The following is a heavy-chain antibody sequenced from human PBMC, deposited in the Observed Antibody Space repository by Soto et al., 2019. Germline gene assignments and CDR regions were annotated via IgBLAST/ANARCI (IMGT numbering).Heavy chain of an antibody. D-gene: IGHD1-26*01. V-gene: IGHV4-59*08. Sequence: SETLSLTCTVSGGTISSWYWSWIRQPPGKGLEWIGYIYYSGSTNCNPSLKSRVTISVDTSKNQFSLKLSSVTAADTAVYYCASIMGAIHFDYWGQGTLVTVSS. J-gene: IGHJ4*02. CDR2: IYYSGST. CDR1: GGTISSWY. CDR3: ASIMGAIHFDY.